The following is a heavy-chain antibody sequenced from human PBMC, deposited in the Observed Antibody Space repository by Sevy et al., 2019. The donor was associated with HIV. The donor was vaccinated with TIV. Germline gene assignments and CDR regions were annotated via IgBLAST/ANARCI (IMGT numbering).Heavy chain of an antibody. Sequence: GGSLRLSCTASGFTFGDYAMSWFRQAPGKGLEWVAVIRSKAYGGTTEYAASVKGRFTSSRIDSKRIAYLQMNSLKTEGAAVYYGTRLNCGGDWGYYYYGMDVWGQGTTVTVSS. D-gene: IGHD2-21*02. CDR3: TRLNCGGDWGYYYYGMDV. J-gene: IGHJ6*02. CDR1: GFTFGDYA. V-gene: IGHV3-49*03. CDR2: IRSKAYGGTT.